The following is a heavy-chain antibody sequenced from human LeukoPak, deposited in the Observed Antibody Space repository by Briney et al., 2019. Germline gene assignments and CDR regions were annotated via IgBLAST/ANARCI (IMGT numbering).Heavy chain of an antibody. CDR2: INPNSGGT. D-gene: IGHD3-22*01. CDR1: GYTFTGYY. Sequence: GASVKVSCKASGYTFTGYYMHWVRQAPGQGLEWMGWINPNSGGTNYAQKFQGRVTMTRDTSISTAYMELSRLRSDDTAVYYCARVLSPYYYDSSGHFDYWGQGTLVTVSS. CDR3: ARVLSPYYYDSSGHFDY. J-gene: IGHJ4*02. V-gene: IGHV1-2*02.